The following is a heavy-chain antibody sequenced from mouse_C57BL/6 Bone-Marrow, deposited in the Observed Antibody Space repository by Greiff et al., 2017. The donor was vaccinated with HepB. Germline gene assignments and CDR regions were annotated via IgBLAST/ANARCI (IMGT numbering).Heavy chain of an antibody. Sequence: EVKLMESEGGLVQPGSSMKLSCTASGFTFSDYYMAWVRQVPEKGLEWVANINYDGSSTYYLDSLKSRFIISRDNAKNILYLQMSSLKSEDTATYYCARDGSSAYAMDYWGQGTSVTVSS. CDR2: INYDGSST. J-gene: IGHJ4*01. D-gene: IGHD1-1*01. CDR1: GFTFSDYY. V-gene: IGHV5-16*01. CDR3: ARDGSSAYAMDY.